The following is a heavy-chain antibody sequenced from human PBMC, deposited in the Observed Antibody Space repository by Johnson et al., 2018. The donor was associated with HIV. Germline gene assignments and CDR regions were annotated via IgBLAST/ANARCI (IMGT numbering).Heavy chain of an antibody. CDR3: ARDLGCGYSSSSYAFDI. Sequence: QVQLVESGGGVVQPGRSLRLSCAASGFSFSNYAMHWVRQAPGKGLEWVAIISYDGSNKYYADSVKGRFTISRDNSKNTLYLQMNSLRAEDTAVYYCARDLGCGYSSSSYAFDIWGQGTMVTVSS. V-gene: IGHV3-30*04. D-gene: IGHD6-6*01. J-gene: IGHJ3*02. CDR2: ISYDGSNK. CDR1: GFSFSNYA.